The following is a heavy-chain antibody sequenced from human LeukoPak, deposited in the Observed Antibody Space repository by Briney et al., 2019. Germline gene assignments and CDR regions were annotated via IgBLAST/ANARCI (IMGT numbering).Heavy chain of an antibody. CDR1: GFTVSSNY. V-gene: IGHV3-23*01. Sequence: PGGSLRLSCAASGFTVSSNYMSWVRQAPGKGLEWVSAISGSGGSTYYADSVKGRFTISRDNSKNTLYLQMNSLRAEDTAVYYCAKGGSGYYFQHWGQGTLVTVSS. CDR3: AKGGSGYYFQH. J-gene: IGHJ1*01. CDR2: ISGSGGST. D-gene: IGHD3-22*01.